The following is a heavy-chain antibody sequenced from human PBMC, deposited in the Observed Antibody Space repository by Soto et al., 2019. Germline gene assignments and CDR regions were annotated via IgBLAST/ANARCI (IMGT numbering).Heavy chain of an antibody. D-gene: IGHD1-26*01. CDR2: ISSNGGST. CDR1: GFTFSSYA. Sequence: PGVSLRLSCSASGFTFSSYAMHWVRQAPGKGLEYVSAISSNGGSTYYADSVKGRFTISRDNSKNTLYLQMSSLRAEDTAVYYCVKAYSGSSLWFDPWGQGTLVTVSS. V-gene: IGHV3-64D*08. CDR3: VKAYSGSSLWFDP. J-gene: IGHJ5*02.